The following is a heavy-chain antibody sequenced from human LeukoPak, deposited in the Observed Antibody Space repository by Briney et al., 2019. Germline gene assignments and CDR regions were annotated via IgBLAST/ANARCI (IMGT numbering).Heavy chain of an antibody. CDR2: IYPHDSDT. CDR3: ARLATGHSFDF. V-gene: IGHV5-51*01. CDR1: GYRFVNFW. Sequence: GESLKISCQGSGYRFVNFWIGWVRQTPGRGLEWMGIIYPHDSDTRYSPSFQGQVTISADKSISTAFLQWSSLKASDTAMYFCARLATGHSFDFWGQGTLVPVSS. D-gene: IGHD6-13*01. J-gene: IGHJ4*02.